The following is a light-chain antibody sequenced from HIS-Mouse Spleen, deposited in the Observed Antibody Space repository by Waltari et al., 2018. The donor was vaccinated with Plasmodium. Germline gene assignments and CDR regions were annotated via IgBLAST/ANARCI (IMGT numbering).Light chain of an antibody. V-gene: IGKV1-5*03. CDR3: QQYNSYSWT. CDR2: KAS. Sequence: DIQMTPSPSTLPASVGDRVTITCRASQSISSRLAWYQQKPGKAPKLLIYKASSLESGVPSRFSGSGSGTEFTLTISSLQPGDFATYYCQQYNSYSWTFGQGTKVEIK. J-gene: IGKJ1*01. CDR1: QSISSR.